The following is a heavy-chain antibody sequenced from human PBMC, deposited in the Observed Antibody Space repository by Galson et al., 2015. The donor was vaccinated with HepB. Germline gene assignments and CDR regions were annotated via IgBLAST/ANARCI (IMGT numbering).Heavy chain of an antibody. CDR1: GFSFTRYA. V-gene: IGHV3-23*01. CDR2: ITSSGGNS. J-gene: IGHJ4*02. D-gene: IGHD2-15*01. CDR3: AKDGIMVANNPYHFHY. Sequence: SLRLSCAASGFSFTRYAMTWVRQAPGKGLEWVSSITSSGGNSYYTDSVKCRFTVSQDNSKNTLLLQFNSLRAEDTAMYFCAKDGIMVANNPYHFHYWGQGTLVTVSS.